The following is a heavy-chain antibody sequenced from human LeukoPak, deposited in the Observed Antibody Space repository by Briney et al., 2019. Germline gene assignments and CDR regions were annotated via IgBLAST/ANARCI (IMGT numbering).Heavy chain of an antibody. D-gene: IGHD5-12*01. CDR2: VNPNSGGT. CDR3: ARVIEYSSYAFRFDY. J-gene: IGHJ4*02. V-gene: IGHV1-2*02. CDR1: GYTFTGYY. Sequence: GSVTDSCKASGYTFTGYYMHWLRQPPGQRLEWMGGVNPNSGGTNYAQKFHGRVTMTRDKSISTAYRELSRLTSDDTAVYYCARVIEYSSYAFRFDYWGQGNPVSVSS.